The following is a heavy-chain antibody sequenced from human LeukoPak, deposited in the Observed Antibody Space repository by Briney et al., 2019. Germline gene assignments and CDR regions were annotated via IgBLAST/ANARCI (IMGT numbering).Heavy chain of an antibody. D-gene: IGHD3-9*01. CDR3: ARGEYFDWLLFQE. V-gene: IGHV3-7*01. J-gene: IGHJ4*02. CDR1: GFTFSSYW. CDR2: IKQDGSEK. Sequence: GGSLRLSCAASGFTFSSYWMSWVRQAPGKGLEWVANIKQDGSEKYYVDSVKGRFTISRDNAKNSLYLQMNSLRAEDTAVYYCARGEYFDWLLFQEWGQGTLVTVSS.